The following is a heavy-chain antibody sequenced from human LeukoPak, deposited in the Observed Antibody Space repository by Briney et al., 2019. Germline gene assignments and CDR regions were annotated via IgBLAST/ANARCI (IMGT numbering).Heavy chain of an antibody. CDR1: GFTFSSYS. D-gene: IGHD3-10*01. Sequence: GVSLRLSCAASGFTFSSYSMNWVRQAPGKGLEWVSSISSSSSYIYYADSVKGRFTISRDNAKNSLYLQMNSLRAEDTAVYYCARRITMVRGANFYYYYMDVWGKGTTVTVSS. CDR3: ARRITMVRGANFYYYYMDV. CDR2: ISSSSSYI. V-gene: IGHV3-21*01. J-gene: IGHJ6*03.